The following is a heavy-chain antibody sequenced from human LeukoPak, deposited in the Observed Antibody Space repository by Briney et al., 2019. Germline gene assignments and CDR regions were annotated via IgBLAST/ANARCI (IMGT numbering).Heavy chain of an antibody. J-gene: IGHJ5*02. CDR1: GYTFTGYY. CDR2: INPNSGGT. CDR3: ARGVRRFEELLSQQNWYDP. Sequence: ASVKVSCKASGYTFTGYYMHWVRQAPGQGLEWMGWINPNSGGTNYAQKFQGRVTMTRDTSISTAYMELSRLRSDDTAVYYCARGVRRFEELLSQQNWYDPWGQGTLVTVSS. V-gene: IGHV1-2*02. D-gene: IGHD3-10*01.